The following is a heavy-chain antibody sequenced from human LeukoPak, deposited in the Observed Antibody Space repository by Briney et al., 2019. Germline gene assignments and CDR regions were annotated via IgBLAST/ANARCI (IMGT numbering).Heavy chain of an antibody. D-gene: IGHD4-11*01. CDR3: AKERLYSNYGFSYYYYGMDV. V-gene: IGHV1-69*13. Sequence: SVKVSCKASGGTFSSYAISWVRQAPGQGLEWMGGIIPIFGTANYAQKFQGRVTITADESTSTAYMELSSLRSEDTAVYYCAKERLYSNYGFSYYYYGMDVWGQGTTVTVSS. J-gene: IGHJ6*02. CDR1: GGTFSSYA. CDR2: IIPIFGTA.